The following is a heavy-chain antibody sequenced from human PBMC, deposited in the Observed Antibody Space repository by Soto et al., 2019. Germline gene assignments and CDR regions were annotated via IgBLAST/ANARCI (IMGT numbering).Heavy chain of an antibody. D-gene: IGHD3-22*01. CDR3: ARVLTMIVVVMESTKWFDP. Sequence: ASVKVSCKASGYTFTSYGISWVRQAPGQGLEWMGWISAYNGNTNYAQKPQGRVTMTTDTSTSTAYMELRSLRSDDTAVYYCARVLTMIVVVMESTKWFDPWGQGTLVTVSS. J-gene: IGHJ5*02. CDR2: ISAYNGNT. CDR1: GYTFTSYG. V-gene: IGHV1-18*01.